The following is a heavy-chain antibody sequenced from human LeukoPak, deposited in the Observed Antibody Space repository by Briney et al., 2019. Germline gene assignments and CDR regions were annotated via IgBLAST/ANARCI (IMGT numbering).Heavy chain of an antibody. Sequence: PSETLSLTCNVPSASMSSNYWSWIRQPPGKGLEWIGYIYHSGNTNYSPSLESRVTMSVDESKNQFSLRVHFVSAADTAVYYCASTRRAAVAGRFDSWGQGTLVTVSS. CDR1: SASMSSNY. J-gene: IGHJ4*02. CDR3: ASTRRAAVAGRFDS. CDR2: IYHSGNT. D-gene: IGHD6-19*01. V-gene: IGHV4-4*09.